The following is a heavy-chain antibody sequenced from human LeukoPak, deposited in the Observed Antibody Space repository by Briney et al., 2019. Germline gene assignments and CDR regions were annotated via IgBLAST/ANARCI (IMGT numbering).Heavy chain of an antibody. CDR1: GYTFTGYY. CDR2: TNPNSGGT. Sequence: GASVKVSCKASGYTFTGYYMHWVRQAPGQGLEWMGWTNPNSGGTNYAQKFQGRVTITADKSTSTAYMELSSLRSEDTAVYYCARVRYSSSWKTGDYFDYWGQGTLVTVSS. V-gene: IGHV1-2*02. CDR3: ARVRYSSSWKTGDYFDY. J-gene: IGHJ4*02. D-gene: IGHD6-13*01.